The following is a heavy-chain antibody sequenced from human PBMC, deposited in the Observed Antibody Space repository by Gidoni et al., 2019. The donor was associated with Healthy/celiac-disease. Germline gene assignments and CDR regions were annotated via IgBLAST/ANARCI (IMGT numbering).Heavy chain of an antibody. CDR1: GFTFSSYS. Sequence: EVQLVEYGGGLVKPGGSLRLSCAASGFTFSSYSMNWVRQAPGKGLEWVSSSSSSSSDIYYADSVKGRFTISRDNAKNSLYLQMNSLRAEDTAVYYGARDLGVTVTTLLDYWGQGTLVTVSS. D-gene: IGHD4-17*01. CDR3: ARDLGVTVTTLLDY. CDR2: SSSSSSDI. J-gene: IGHJ4*02. V-gene: IGHV3-21*01.